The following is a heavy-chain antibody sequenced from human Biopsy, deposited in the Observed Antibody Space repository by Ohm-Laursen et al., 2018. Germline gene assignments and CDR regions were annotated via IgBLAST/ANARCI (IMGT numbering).Heavy chain of an antibody. CDR1: GFTFSSSA. Sequence: SVKVSCKASGFTFSSSAVQWVRQARGQRLEGIGWMDVGRGHTNYAQKVQERVTITMDMSTSTAYMELTSLRSEDTAVYYCAATSTLYYYYYAMDVWDQGTTITVSS. V-gene: IGHV1-58*01. J-gene: IGHJ6*02. CDR2: MDVGRGHT. CDR3: AATSTLYYYYYAMDV.